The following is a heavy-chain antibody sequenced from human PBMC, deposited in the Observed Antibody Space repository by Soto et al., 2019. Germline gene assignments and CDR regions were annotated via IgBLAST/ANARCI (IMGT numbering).Heavy chain of an antibody. V-gene: IGHV3-53*01. CDR2: IYSGGST. CDR3: ARESITIFGVVNPYMDV. CDR1: GFTVSSNY. J-gene: IGHJ6*02. D-gene: IGHD3-3*01. Sequence: PGGSLRLSSAATGFTVSSNYMSWVRQAPGKGLEWVSVIYSGGSTYYADSVKGRFTISRDNSKNTLYLQMNSLRAGDTAVYYCARESITIFGVVNPYMDVWGQGTTVTVSS.